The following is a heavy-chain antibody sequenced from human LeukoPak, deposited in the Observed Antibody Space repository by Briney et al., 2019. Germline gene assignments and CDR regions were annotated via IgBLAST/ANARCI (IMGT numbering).Heavy chain of an antibody. V-gene: IGHV5-51*01. J-gene: IGHJ4*02. Sequence: GESLKISCKGSGYSFTSYWIGWVRQMPGKGLEWMGIIYPGDSDTRYSPSFQGQVTISADKSISTAYLQWSSLKASDTAMYYCARIAVAGTGEDYFDYWGQGTLVTVSS. CDR2: IYPGDSDT. D-gene: IGHD6-19*01. CDR3: ARIAVAGTGEDYFDY. CDR1: GYSFTSYW.